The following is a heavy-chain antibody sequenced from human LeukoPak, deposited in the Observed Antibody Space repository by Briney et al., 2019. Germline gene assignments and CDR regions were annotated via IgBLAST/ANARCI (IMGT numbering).Heavy chain of an antibody. CDR3: AASLPNIVVVPATKGPFGY. J-gene: IGHJ4*02. Sequence: GGSLRLSCVASGLTVSGNCISWVRQAPGKGLEWVSVIYSDGSTYYADSVKGRFTISRDNSKNTLYLQMNSLRAEDTAVYYCAASLPNIVVVPATKGPFGYWGQGALVTVSS. V-gene: IGHV3-53*01. CDR2: IYSDGST. D-gene: IGHD2-2*01. CDR1: GLTVSGNC.